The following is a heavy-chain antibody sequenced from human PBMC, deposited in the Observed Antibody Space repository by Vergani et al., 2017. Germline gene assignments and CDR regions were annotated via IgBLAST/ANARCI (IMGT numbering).Heavy chain of an antibody. CDR2: ISYDGSNK. CDR3: AKELGMVRGVITYYYDYYGMDV. Sequence: QVQLVESGGGVVQPGRSLRLSCAASGFTFSSYGMHWVRQAPGKGLEWVAVISYDGSNKYYADSVKGRFTISRDNSKNTLYLQMNSLRAEDTAVYYCAKELGMVRGVITYYYDYYGMDVWGQGTTVTVSS. J-gene: IGHJ6*02. CDR1: GFTFSSYG. D-gene: IGHD3-10*01. V-gene: IGHV3-30*18.